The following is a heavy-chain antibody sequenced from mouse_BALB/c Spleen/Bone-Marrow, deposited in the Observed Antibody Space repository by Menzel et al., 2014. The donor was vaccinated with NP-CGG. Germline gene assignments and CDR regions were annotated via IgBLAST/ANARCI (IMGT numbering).Heavy chain of an antibody. V-gene: IGHV1S127*01. CDR3: TNLGTY. J-gene: IGHJ3*01. D-gene: IGHD2-14*01. Sequence: VHLVESGAELVKPGASVKMSCKASGYTFTSYWMHWVKQRPGQGLEWIGAIDPSYNYTHYNQEFKGKATLTVDTSSSTAYMQLSSLTSEDSAVYYCTNLGTYWGQGTLVTISA. CDR2: IDPSYNYT. CDR1: GYTFTSYW.